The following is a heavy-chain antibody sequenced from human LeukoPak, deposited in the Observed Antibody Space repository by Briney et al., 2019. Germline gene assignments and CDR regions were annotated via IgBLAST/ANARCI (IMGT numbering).Heavy chain of an antibody. Sequence: GGSLRLSCAASGFTFDDYGMSWVRQAPGKGLEWVSGINWNGGSTGYADSVKGRFIISRDNAKNSLYLQMNSLRAEDTALYYCARAYDSSGYYYGRAFDIWGQGTMVTVSS. V-gene: IGHV3-20*04. D-gene: IGHD3-22*01. CDR3: ARAYDSSGYYYGRAFDI. CDR1: GFTFDDYG. J-gene: IGHJ3*02. CDR2: INWNGGST.